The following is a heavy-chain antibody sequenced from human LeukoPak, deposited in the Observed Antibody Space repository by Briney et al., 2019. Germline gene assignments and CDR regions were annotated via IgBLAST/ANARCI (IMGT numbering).Heavy chain of an antibody. Sequence: GGSLSLSCAASGFTFSSYSMNWVRQAPGKGLEWVSSISSSSSYIYYADSVKGRFTISRDNAKNSLYLQMNSLRAEDTAVYYCARSYYDYGYSFDYWGQGTLVTVSS. CDR1: GFTFSSYS. D-gene: IGHD3-16*01. CDR2: ISSSSSYI. J-gene: IGHJ4*02. CDR3: ARSYYDYGYSFDY. V-gene: IGHV3-21*01.